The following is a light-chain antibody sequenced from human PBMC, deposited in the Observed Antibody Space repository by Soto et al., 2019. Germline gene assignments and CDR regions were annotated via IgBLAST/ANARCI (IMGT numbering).Light chain of an antibody. CDR3: QQFSSYPLT. J-gene: IGKJ4*01. CDR2: DES. Sequence: EIVMTQSPATLSVSPGETATLSCRASQSVSSYLAWYQQKPGQAPRLLIYDESSRATGIPDRLSGGGSGTDFTLTISRLEPEDFAVYYCQQFSSYPLTCGGGTKVDIK. V-gene: IGKV3-20*01. CDR1: QSVSSY.